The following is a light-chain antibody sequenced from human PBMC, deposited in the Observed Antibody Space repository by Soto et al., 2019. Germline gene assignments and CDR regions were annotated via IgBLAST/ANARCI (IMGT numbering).Light chain of an antibody. CDR1: QSVSSY. J-gene: IGKJ1*01. V-gene: IGKV3-11*01. CDR2: DAS. CDR3: RRRSNLPWT. Sequence: EIVLTQSPATLSLSPGERATLSCRARQSVSSYLAWYQQKPGQAPRLLIYDASNRANAIKARFIGSGCGTDVALTISSLEPEDFAFYYCRRRSNLPWTFDQGTKVEIK.